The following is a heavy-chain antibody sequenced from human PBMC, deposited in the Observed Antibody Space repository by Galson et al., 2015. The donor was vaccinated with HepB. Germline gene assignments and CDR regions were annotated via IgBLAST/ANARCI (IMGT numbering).Heavy chain of an antibody. CDR1: GFTVSSNY. V-gene: IGHV3-66*01. D-gene: IGHD6-13*01. Sequence: SLRLSCAASGFTVSSNYMNWVRQAPGKGLKWVSVIYTSGSTYYADSVKGRFTISRDNSKNTLYLQMNSLRAEDTAVYYCARDGCSSSWYVRYFDLWGRGTLVTVSS. CDR2: IYTSGST. CDR3: ARDGCSSSWYVRYFDL. J-gene: IGHJ2*01.